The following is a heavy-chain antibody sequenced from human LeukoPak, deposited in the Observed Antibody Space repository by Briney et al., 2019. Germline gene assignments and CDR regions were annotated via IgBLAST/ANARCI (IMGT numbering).Heavy chain of an antibody. J-gene: IGHJ6*02. Sequence: GGSLRLSCAASGFTFNKYAMSWVRQAPGKGLEWVSAIGDNGGGTKYADSVKGRFTISRDNSRNTVYLQLNSLRAEDTAVYYCARDNYDYYYYGMDVWGQGTTVTVSS. CDR1: GFTFNKYA. V-gene: IGHV3-23*01. CDR3: ARDNYDYYYYGMDV. CDR2: IGDNGGGT. D-gene: IGHD3-3*01.